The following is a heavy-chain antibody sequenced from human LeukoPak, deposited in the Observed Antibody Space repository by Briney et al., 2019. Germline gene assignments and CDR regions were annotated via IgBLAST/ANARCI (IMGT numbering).Heavy chain of an antibody. CDR1: GYTFTGYY. D-gene: IGHD2-21*02. V-gene: IGHV1-2*06. Sequence: ASVKVSCKASGYTFTGYYMHWVRQAPGQGLEWKGRINPNSGGTNYAQKFQGRVTMTRDTSISTAYMELSRLRSDDTAVYYCARTPLRIVVVTATKSWFDPWGQGTLVTVSS. J-gene: IGHJ5*02. CDR2: INPNSGGT. CDR3: ARTPLRIVVVTATKSWFDP.